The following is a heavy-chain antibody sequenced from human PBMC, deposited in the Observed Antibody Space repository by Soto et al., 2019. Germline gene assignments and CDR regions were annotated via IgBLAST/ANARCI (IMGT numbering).Heavy chain of an antibody. CDR1: GYTFTNHG. D-gene: IGHD3-10*01. Sequence: ASVKVSCKASGYTFTNHGLSWVRQSPGQGLEWMGWISASNGDTNYAQKFLGRVTVTTDTSTSTGYMEMRSLKSENTAVYYCARMVRGSKIDYYYYMDVWGKGTTVTVSS. CDR3: ARMVRGSKIDYYYYMDV. J-gene: IGHJ6*03. V-gene: IGHV1-18*04. CDR2: ISASNGDT.